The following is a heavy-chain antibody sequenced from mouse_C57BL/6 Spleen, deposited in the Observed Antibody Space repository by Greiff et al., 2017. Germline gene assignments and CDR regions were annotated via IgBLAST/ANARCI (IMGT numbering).Heavy chain of an antibody. J-gene: IGHJ4*01. Sequence: QVQLQQSGPELVKPGASVKISCKASGYSFSSSCMNWVKQRPGKGLEWIGRIYPGDGDTNYNGKFKGKTTLTADKSSSTAYMQLSSLTSEDSAVYFCARTDVFYYAMDYWGQGTSVTVSS. CDR1: GYSFSSSC. CDR3: ARTDVFYYAMDY. CDR2: IYPGDGDT. V-gene: IGHV1-82*01.